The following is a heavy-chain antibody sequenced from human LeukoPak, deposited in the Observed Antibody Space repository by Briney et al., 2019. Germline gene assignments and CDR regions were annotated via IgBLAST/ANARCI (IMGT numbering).Heavy chain of an antibody. CDR1: GDSVSSNSAA. J-gene: IGHJ6*02. Sequence: SQTLSLTCAISGDSVSSNSAAWNWIRQSPSRRLEWLGRTYYRSKWYNDYAVSVKSRITINPDTSKNQFSLQLNSVTPEDTAVYYCARTSRRFSSSWYYYYYYGMDVWGQGTTVTVSS. V-gene: IGHV6-1*01. CDR3: ARTSRRFSSSWYYYYYYGMDV. CDR2: TYYRSKWYN. D-gene: IGHD6-13*01.